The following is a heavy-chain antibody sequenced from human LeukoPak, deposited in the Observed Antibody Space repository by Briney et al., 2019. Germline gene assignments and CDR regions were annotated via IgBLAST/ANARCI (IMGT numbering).Heavy chain of an antibody. D-gene: IGHD3-3*01. V-gene: IGHV1-46*01. J-gene: IGHJ5*02. CDR1: GYTLTSHA. CDR2: INPSGGST. Sequence: ASVKVSCKASGYTLTSHAMHWVRQAPGQGLEWMGIINPSGGSTSYAQKFQGRVTMTRDTSTSTVYMELSSLRSEDTAVYYCARSFLEWAPLNWFDPWGQGTLVTVSS. CDR3: ARSFLEWAPLNWFDP.